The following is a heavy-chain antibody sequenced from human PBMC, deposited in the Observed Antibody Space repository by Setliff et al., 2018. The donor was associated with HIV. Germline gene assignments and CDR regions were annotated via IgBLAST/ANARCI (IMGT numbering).Heavy chain of an antibody. CDR1: GFTFGDHA. D-gene: IGHD1-26*01. J-gene: IGHJ4*02. CDR3: AKDAKGSIGY. Sequence: GGSLRLSCVASGFTFGDHAMHWVRQAPGKGLECVSLMTNTGNVINYADSVKGRFTISRDNSRNTLYLQMSGLRIEDTATYFCAKDAKGSIGYWGQGTLVTVSS. V-gene: IGHV3-30-3*01. CDR2: MTNTGNVI.